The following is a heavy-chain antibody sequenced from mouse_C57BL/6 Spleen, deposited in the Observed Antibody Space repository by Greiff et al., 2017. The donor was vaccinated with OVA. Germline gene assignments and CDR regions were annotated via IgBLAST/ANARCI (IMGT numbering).Heavy chain of an antibody. V-gene: IGHV1-78*01. D-gene: IGHD2-4*01. J-gene: IGHJ4*01. CDR1: GYTFTDHT. CDR2: IYPRDGST. CDR3: ARLKGLRGDYYAMDY. Sequence: VQLQQSDAELVKPGASVKISCKVSGYTFTDHTIHWMKQRPEQGLEWIGYIYPRDGSTKYNEKFKGKATLTADKSSSTAYMQLNSLTSEDSADDVCARLKGLRGDYYAMDYWGQGTSVTVSS.